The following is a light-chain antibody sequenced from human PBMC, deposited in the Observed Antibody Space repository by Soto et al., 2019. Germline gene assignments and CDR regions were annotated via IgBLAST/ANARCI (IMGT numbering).Light chain of an antibody. Sequence: QSVLTQPASVSGFPGQSITISCTGTSSDIGDYDYVSWYQQHPGKAPKTLIYEVSIRPSGISNRFSGSKSGNTAYLTISGLQLEDEADYYCSSYSFSSMGLFGGGTKVTVL. CDR1: SSDIGDYDY. CDR3: SSYSFSSMGL. CDR2: EVS. V-gene: IGLV2-14*01. J-gene: IGLJ2*01.